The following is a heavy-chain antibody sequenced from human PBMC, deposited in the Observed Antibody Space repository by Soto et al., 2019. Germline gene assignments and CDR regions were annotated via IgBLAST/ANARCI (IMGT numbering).Heavy chain of an antibody. CDR3: AKNKGSFCYFDL. V-gene: IGHV3-30*18. CDR2: ILYDGTNK. J-gene: IGHJ2*01. D-gene: IGHD2-15*01. CDR1: GFTLSSYG. Sequence: QVQLVESVGGVVQPGRSLRLSCAASGFTLSSYGMHWVRQAPGKGLEWVAVILYDGTNKYYADSVKGRFTVSRDNSKNTLYLEMNSLRTEDTAVYYCAKNKGSFCYFDLWGRGTLVTVSS.